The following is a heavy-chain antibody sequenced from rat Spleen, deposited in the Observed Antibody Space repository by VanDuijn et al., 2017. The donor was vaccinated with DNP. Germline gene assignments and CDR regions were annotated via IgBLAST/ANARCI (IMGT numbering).Heavy chain of an antibody. J-gene: IGHJ2*01. CDR2: VIYDGSKT. Sequence: EVQLVESGGGLVQPGRSLKLSCATSGFTFSDYYMAWVRQAPKKGLEWVATVIYDGSKTYSRDSVKGRFTLSRDNAKNTLYLQMDSLRSEDTATYYCATPVPARYWGQGVMVTVSS. D-gene: IGHD3-8*01. CDR3: ATPVPARY. V-gene: IGHV5S10*01. CDR1: GFTFSDYY.